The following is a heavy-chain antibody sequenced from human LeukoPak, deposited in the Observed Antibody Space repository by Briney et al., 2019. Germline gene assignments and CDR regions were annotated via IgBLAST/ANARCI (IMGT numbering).Heavy chain of an antibody. CDR1: GFTFSSYA. V-gene: IGHV3-30*04. Sequence: GGSLRLSCEASGFTFSSYAMFWVRQAPGKGLECMAVISYDGSNKYYADSVKGRFTLSRDNSKNTLCLQMNSLRAEDTALYYCARRDGSRYYYGMDVWGQGTTVTVSS. J-gene: IGHJ6*02. CDR2: ISYDGSNK. D-gene: IGHD5-24*01. CDR3: ARRDGSRYYYGMDV.